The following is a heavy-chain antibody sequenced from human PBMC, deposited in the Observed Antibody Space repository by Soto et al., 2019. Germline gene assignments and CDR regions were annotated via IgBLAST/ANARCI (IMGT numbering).Heavy chain of an antibody. CDR2: ISGSSSTF. CDR1: GFTFSDYS. J-gene: IGHJ4*02. CDR3: ASSGSRIDY. Sequence: EVQLVESGGGSVQPGGSLRLSCAASGFTFSDYSMNWVRQAPGKGLEWVSYISGSSSTFYYADSVKGRFTISRDDAKNSLYLQMTSLRDEDTAVYYCASSGSRIDYWGPGTLVTVSS. D-gene: IGHD5-12*01. V-gene: IGHV3-48*02.